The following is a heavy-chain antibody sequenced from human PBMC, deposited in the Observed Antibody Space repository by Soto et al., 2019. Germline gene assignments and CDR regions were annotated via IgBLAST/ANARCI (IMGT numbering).Heavy chain of an antibody. J-gene: IGHJ6*02. Sequence: SETLSLTCAVSGGSISGSNWWSWARQPPGKGLEWIGEIYHSGSTNYNPSLKSRVTISVDKSKNQFSLKLSSVTAADTAVYYCARWGNDGYYYGMDVWGQGTTVTVSS. D-gene: IGHD1-26*01. CDR3: ARWGNDGYYYGMDV. CDR2: IYHSGST. CDR1: GGSISGSNW. V-gene: IGHV4-4*02.